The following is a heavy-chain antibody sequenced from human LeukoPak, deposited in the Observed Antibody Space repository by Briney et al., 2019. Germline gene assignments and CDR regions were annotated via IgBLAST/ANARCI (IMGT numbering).Heavy chain of an antibody. Sequence: SETLSLTCTVSGGSISNKYWSWIRQPPGKGLEWIGYIYYSGSTNYNPSLKNRVTISLDTSKNQFSLKLNSVTAADTAVYYCARSVDTSMVGDYWGQGTLVTVSS. CDR1: GGSISNKY. V-gene: IGHV4-59*01. CDR2: IYYSGST. J-gene: IGHJ4*02. D-gene: IGHD5-18*01. CDR3: ARSVDTSMVGDY.